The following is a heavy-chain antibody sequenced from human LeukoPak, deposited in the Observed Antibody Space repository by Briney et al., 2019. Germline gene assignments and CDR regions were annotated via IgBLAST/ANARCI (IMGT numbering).Heavy chain of an antibody. CDR2: IIPIFGTA. V-gene: IGHV1-69*13. CDR3: ARDTPGPYDWGYYFDY. D-gene: IGHD3-16*01. Sequence: SVKVSCKASGGTFSIYALSWVRQAPGQGLEWMGGIIPIFGTANYTQKFQGRVTITADESTSTAYMELSSLRSEDTAVYYCARDTPGPYDWGYYFDYWGQGTLVTVSS. J-gene: IGHJ4*02. CDR1: GGTFSIYA.